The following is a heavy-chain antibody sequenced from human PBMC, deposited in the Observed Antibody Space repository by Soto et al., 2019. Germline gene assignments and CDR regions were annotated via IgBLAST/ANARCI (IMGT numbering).Heavy chain of an antibody. V-gene: IGHV4-30-4*01. Sequence: SETLSLTCTVSGGSISSGDYYWSWIRQPPGKGLEWIGYIYYSGSTYYNPSLKSRVTISVDTSKNQFSLKLSSVTAADTAVYYCASGRALRLLLSRFYYYYGMDVWGQGTTVTVSS. CDR2: IYYSGST. D-gene: IGHD2-15*01. CDR3: ASGRALRLLLSRFYYYYGMDV. J-gene: IGHJ6*02. CDR1: GGSISSGDYY.